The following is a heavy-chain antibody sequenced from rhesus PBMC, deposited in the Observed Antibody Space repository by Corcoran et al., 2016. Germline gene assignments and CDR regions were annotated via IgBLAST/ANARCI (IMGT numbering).Heavy chain of an antibody. D-gene: IGHD3-34*01. CDR1: GFSLRTSGMG. CDR2: IYWDDDK. Sequence: QVTLKESGPALVKPTQTLTLTCTFSGFSLRTSGMGVGWIRQPSRKTLEWLEHIYWDDDKRYSTSLKSRLTISKDTSKNQVVLTMTNMDPVDTATYYCARRLSIGGYFDYWGQGVLVTVSS. CDR3: ARRLSIGGYFDY. J-gene: IGHJ4*01. V-gene: IGHV2-1*01.